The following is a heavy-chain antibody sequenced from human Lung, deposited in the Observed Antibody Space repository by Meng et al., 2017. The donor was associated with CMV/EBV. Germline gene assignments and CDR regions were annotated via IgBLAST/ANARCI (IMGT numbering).Heavy chain of an antibody. CDR1: GFTFSSYN. CDR2: ISTSSSIM. Sequence: GGSLRLSFAASGFTFSSYNMNWVRQAPGKGLEWVSYISTSSSIMYYADSVKGRFTISRDNAKNSLYLQMNSLRAEDTAVYYCASVFGVFDYWGQGDRVNGAS. D-gene: IGHD3-16*01. J-gene: IGHJ4*02. CDR3: ASVFGVFDY. V-gene: IGHV3-48*04.